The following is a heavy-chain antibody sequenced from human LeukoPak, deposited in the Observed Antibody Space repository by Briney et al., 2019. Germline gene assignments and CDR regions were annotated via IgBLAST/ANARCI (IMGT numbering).Heavy chain of an antibody. CDR3: ARGFLYSSSWYTTYNWFDP. CDR1: GGSFSGYY. CDR2: INHSGST. Sequence: SETLSLTXAVYGGSFSGYYWSWIGQTPGKGLEWIGEINHSGSTNYNPSLKSRVTISVDTSKNQFSLKLSSVTAADTAVYYCARGFLYSSSWYTTYNWFDPWGQGTLVTVSS. V-gene: IGHV4-34*01. D-gene: IGHD6-13*01. J-gene: IGHJ5*02.